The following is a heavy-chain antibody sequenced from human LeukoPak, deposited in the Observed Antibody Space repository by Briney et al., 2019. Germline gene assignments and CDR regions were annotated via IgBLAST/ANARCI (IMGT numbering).Heavy chain of an antibody. J-gene: IGHJ5*02. D-gene: IGHD6-13*01. CDR2: INHSGST. Sequence: SETLSLTCAVYGGSFSGYYWSWIRQPPGKGLEWIGEINHSGSTNYNPSLKSRVTISVDTSKNQFSLKLSSVTAADTAVYYCARVDSSSWYRFDPWGQGTLVTVSS. V-gene: IGHV4-34*01. CDR1: GGSFSGYY. CDR3: ARVDSSSWYRFDP.